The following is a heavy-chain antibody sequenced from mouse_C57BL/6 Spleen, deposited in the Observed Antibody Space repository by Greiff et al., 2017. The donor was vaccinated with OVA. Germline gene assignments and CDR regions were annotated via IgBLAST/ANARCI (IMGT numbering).Heavy chain of an antibody. CDR2: ISYDGSN. CDR1: GYSITSGYY. J-gene: IGHJ2*01. D-gene: IGHD1-1*01. V-gene: IGHV3-6*01. CDR3: ARNYYGSSYGNY. Sequence: VQLKESGPGLVKPSQSLSLTCSVTGYSITSGYYWNWIRQFPGNKLEWMGYISYDGSNNYNPSLKNRISITRDTSKNQFFLKLNSVTTEDTATYYCARNYYGSSYGNYWGQGTTLTVSS.